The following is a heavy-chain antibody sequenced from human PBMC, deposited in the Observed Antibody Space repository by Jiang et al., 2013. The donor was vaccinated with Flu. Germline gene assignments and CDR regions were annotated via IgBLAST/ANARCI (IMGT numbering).Heavy chain of an antibody. Sequence: SGYYWSWIRQPPGKGLEWIGEINHSGSTNYNPSLKSRVTISVDTSKNQFSLKLSSVIAADTAVYYCARSSGVYYYYMDVWGKGTTVTVSS. CDR1: SGYY. CDR3: ARSSGVYYYYMDV. V-gene: IGHV4-34*01. J-gene: IGHJ6*03. D-gene: IGHD6-19*01. CDR2: INHSGST.